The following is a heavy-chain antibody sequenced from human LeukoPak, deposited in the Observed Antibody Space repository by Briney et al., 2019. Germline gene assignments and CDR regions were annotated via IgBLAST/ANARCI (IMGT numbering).Heavy chain of an antibody. CDR2: IIPIFGTA. CDR3: ARVAYYDILTGYLNWFDP. J-gene: IGHJ5*02. V-gene: IGHV1-69*05. CDR1: GGTFSSYP. D-gene: IGHD3-9*01. Sequence: ASVKVSCKASGGTFSSYPISWVRQAPGQGLEWMGGIIPIFGTANYAQKFQGRVTITTDESTSTAYMELSSLRSEDTAVYYCARVAYYDILTGYLNWFDPWGQGTLVTVSS.